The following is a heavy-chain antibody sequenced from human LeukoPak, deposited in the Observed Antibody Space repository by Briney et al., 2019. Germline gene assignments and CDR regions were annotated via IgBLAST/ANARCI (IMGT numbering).Heavy chain of an antibody. CDR3: ADVDASA. V-gene: IGHV3-7*01. Sequence: GGSLRLSCAASGFTFSNCWMSWVRQAPGKGLEWVASIIPGGSAKLYVDSVKGRFTISRDNAKSSLYLQVNSLRVEDTAVYYCADVDASAWGQGTLVTVSS. CDR1: GFTFSNCW. CDR2: IIPGGSAK. J-gene: IGHJ5*02. D-gene: IGHD2-15*01.